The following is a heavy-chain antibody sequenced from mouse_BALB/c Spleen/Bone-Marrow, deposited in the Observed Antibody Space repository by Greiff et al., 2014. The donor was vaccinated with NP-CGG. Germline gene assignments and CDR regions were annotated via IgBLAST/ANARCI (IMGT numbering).Heavy chain of an antibody. CDR1: GFTFRSFG. Sequence: EVQVVESGGGLVQPGGSRKLSCAASGFTFRSFGMHWARQAPEKGLEWVAYISGGTSGIYYADTMKGRFTIARDNPHNTPFLQMTSLRSEDTAMYYCVRGGYYVPSYFDSWGQGTTLTVSS. V-gene: IGHV5-17*02. D-gene: IGHD2-3*01. CDR3: VRGGYYVPSYFDS. CDR2: ISGGTSGI. J-gene: IGHJ2*01.